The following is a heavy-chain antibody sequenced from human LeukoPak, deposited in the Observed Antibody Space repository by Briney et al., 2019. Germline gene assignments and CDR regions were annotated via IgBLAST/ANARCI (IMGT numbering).Heavy chain of an antibody. CDR3: ARDAYTYGMVFDY. CDR2: ISNNGGTI. D-gene: IGHD5-18*01. CDR1: GFTFNNYA. V-gene: IGHV3-48*03. Sequence: GGSLRLSCVASGFTFNNYAMTWVRQAPGKGLEWVSYISNNGGTISYADSVKGRFTISRDNAKNSLFLQMNSLRAEDTAVYYCARDAYTYGMVFDYWGQGTLVTVSS. J-gene: IGHJ4*02.